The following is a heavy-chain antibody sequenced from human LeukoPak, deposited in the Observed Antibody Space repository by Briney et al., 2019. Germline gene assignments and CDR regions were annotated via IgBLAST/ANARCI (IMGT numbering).Heavy chain of an antibody. D-gene: IGHD6-13*01. V-gene: IGHV3-48*03. CDR3: ARGVSSSWYNWFDP. CDR1: GFTFRNYD. CDR2: IGSSGSPI. J-gene: IGHJ5*02. Sequence: GGSLRLSCAASGFTFRNYDMNWVRQAPGKGLEWVSFIGSSGSPIYYADSVKSRFTISRDNAKNSLYLQMNSLRAEDTAVYYCARGVSSSWYNWFDPWGQGTLVTVSS.